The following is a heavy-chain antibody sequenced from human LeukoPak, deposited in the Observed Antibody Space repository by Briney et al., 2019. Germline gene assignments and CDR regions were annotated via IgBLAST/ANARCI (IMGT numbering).Heavy chain of an antibody. CDR2: IRYDGSNK. CDR1: GFTFSSYG. Sequence: PGGSLRLSCAASGFTFSSYGMHWVRQAPGKGLEWVAFIRYDGSNKYYADPVKGRFTISRDNSKNTLYLQMNSLRAEDTAVYYCAKDNYDYGDYDGGDYWGQGTLVTVSS. D-gene: IGHD4-17*01. V-gene: IGHV3-30*02. CDR3: AKDNYDYGDYDGGDY. J-gene: IGHJ4*02.